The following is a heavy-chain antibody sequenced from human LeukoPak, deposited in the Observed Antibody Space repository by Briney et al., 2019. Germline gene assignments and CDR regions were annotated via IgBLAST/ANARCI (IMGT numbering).Heavy chain of an antibody. Sequence: HPGGSLRLSCAASGFTFSSYGMHSVRQAPGKGLEWVAVIWYDGSNKYYADSVKGRFTISRDNSKNTLYLQMNSLRAEDTAVYYCARSLGSGSYPADYWGQGTLVTVSS. CDR3: ARSLGSGSYPADY. J-gene: IGHJ4*02. CDR2: IWYDGSNK. CDR1: GFTFSSYG. D-gene: IGHD3-10*02. V-gene: IGHV3-33*01.